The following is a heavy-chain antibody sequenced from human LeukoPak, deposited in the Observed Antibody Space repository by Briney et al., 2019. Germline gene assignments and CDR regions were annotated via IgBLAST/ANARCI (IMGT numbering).Heavy chain of an antibody. Sequence: LPGGSLRLSCAASGFTFSSYAMSWVRQAPGKGLEWVSAISGSGVGTYYADFVKGRFIISRDISKNTLYLQMNSLRAEDTAVYYCAKMHPTYYYYGMDVWGQGTTVTVSS. CDR1: GFTFSSYA. V-gene: IGHV3-23*01. CDR2: ISGSGVGT. J-gene: IGHJ6*02. CDR3: AKMHPTYYYYGMDV.